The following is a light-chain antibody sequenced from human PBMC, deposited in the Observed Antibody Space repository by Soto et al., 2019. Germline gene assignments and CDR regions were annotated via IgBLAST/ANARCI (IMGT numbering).Light chain of an antibody. V-gene: IGKV1-5*03. J-gene: IGKJ5*01. CDR3: QQSYGTPIT. Sequence: DIQMTQSPSTLSASVGDRVTITCRASQSISSWLAWYQQKPGKAPKLLIYKASTLKSGVPSRFSGSGSGTDFTLTITSLQPEDFATYYCQQSYGTPITFGQGTRLEIK. CDR1: QSISSW. CDR2: KAS.